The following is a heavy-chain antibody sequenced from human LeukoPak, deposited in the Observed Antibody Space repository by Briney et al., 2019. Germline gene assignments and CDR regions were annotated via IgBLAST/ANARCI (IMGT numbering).Heavy chain of an antibody. D-gene: IGHD1-26*01. J-gene: IGHJ6*03. CDR2: IRYDGSNK. CDR3: AKEFRSGSYYYYYMDL. CDR1: GFTFSSYG. Sequence: GGSLRLSCAASGFTFSSYGMHWVRQAPGMGLEWVAFIRYDGSNKYYADSVKGRFTISRDNSKNTLYLQMNSLRAEDTAVYYCAKEFRSGSYYYYYMDLWGKGTTVTVSS. V-gene: IGHV3-30*02.